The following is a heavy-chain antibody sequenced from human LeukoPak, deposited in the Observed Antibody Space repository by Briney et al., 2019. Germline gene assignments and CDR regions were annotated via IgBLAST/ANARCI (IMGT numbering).Heavy chain of an antibody. CDR2: IYTSGST. CDR1: GGSISSGSYY. Sequence: SQTLSLTCTDSGGSISSGSYYWSWIRQPAGKGLEWIGRIYTSGSTNYNPSLKSRVTISVDTSKNQFSLKLSSVTAADTAVYYCARDVSADYDFWSGYPKNWFDPWGQGTLVTVSS. D-gene: IGHD3-3*01. J-gene: IGHJ5*02. V-gene: IGHV4-61*02. CDR3: ARDVSADYDFWSGYPKNWFDP.